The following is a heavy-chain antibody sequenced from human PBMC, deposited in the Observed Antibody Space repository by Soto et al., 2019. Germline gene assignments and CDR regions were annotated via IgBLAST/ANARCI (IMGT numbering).Heavy chain of an antibody. CDR2: IWYDGSRE. CDR1: GFTFSTYG. V-gene: IGHV3-33*01. D-gene: IGHD5-18*01. CDR3: ARILDTAGMDV. J-gene: IGHJ6*02. Sequence: QVQLVESGGGVVQPGRSLSLSCAASGFTFSTYGIHWVRQAPGKGLEWVAVIWYDGSREYYADSVKGRFTISRDNSKNTLYLQMNSLRVEDTAVYYCARILDTAGMDVWGQGTTVTVSS.